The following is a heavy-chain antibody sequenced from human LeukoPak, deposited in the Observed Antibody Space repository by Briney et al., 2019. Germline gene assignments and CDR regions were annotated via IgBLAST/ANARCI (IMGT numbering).Heavy chain of an antibody. D-gene: IGHD5-18*01. J-gene: IGHJ4*02. Sequence: GGSLRLSCAASGLTFSSYGMHWVRQAPGKGLEWVAVISYDGSNKYYADSVKGRFTISRDNSKNTLYLQMNSLRAEDTAVYYCAKSIQLWSWRKPFDYWGQGTLVTVSS. V-gene: IGHV3-30*18. CDR2: ISYDGSNK. CDR3: AKSIQLWSWRKPFDY. CDR1: GLTFSSYG.